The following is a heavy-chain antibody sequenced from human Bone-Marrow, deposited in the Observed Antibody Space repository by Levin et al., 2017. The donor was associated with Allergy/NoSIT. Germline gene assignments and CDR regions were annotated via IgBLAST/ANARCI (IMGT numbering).Heavy chain of an antibody. Sequence: GESLKISCKASGYTFTSYYMHWVRQAPGQGLEWMGIINPSGGRTSYAQKFQGRVTMTRDTSTSTVYMELSSLRSEDTAVYYCARDPLTGTLNGAFDIWGQGTKVTVSS. V-gene: IGHV1-46*01. CDR1: GYTFTSYY. CDR3: ARDPLTGTLNGAFDI. D-gene: IGHD3-9*01. J-gene: IGHJ3*02. CDR2: INPSGGRT.